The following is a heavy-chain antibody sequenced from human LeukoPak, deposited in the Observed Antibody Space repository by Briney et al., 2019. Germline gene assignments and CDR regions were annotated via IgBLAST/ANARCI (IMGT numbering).Heavy chain of an antibody. J-gene: IGHJ4*02. CDR1: GGSISSYY. Sequence: SETLSLTCTVSGGSISSYYWSWIRQPPGKGLEWIGYIYYSGSTNYNPSLKSRVTISVDTSKNQFSLKLSSVTAADTAVYYCARLSPGYSSGRGDYWGQGTLVTVSS. V-gene: IGHV4-59*08. D-gene: IGHD6-19*01. CDR3: ARLSPGYSSGRGDY. CDR2: IYYSGST.